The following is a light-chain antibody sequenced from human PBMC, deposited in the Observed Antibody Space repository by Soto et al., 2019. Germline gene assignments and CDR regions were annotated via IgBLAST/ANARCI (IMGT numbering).Light chain of an antibody. CDR3: QQSNSFPLS. Sequence: DIRMTQSPSSVSASVGDRVTITCRASQGISSRLAWYQQKPGKAPNLLIYAASSLQSGVPSRFSGSGSEAAFTLTIGSLPPEDFATYYCQQSNSFPLSFSGGTMVEIK. CDR2: AAS. V-gene: IGKV1-12*01. J-gene: IGKJ4*01. CDR1: QGISSR.